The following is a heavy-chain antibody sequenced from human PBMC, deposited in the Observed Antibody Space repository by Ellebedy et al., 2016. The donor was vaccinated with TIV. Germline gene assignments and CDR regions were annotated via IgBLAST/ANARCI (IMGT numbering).Heavy chain of an antibody. CDR2: ISYDGSNK. Sequence: PGGSLRLSCAASGFTFSSYGMHWVRQAPGKGLEWVAVISYDGSNKYYADSVKGRFTISRDNSKNTLYLQMNSLRAEDTAGYYCAREGRLEWLEGGPNWFDPWGQGTLVTVSS. J-gene: IGHJ5*02. CDR1: GFTFSSYG. V-gene: IGHV3-30*03. D-gene: IGHD3-3*01. CDR3: AREGRLEWLEGGPNWFDP.